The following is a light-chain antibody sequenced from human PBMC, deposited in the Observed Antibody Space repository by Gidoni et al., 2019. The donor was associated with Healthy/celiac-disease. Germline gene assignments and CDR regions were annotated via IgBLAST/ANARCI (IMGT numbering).Light chain of an antibody. J-gene: IGKJ2*01. V-gene: IGKV1-39*01. CDR3: QQSYSIPYT. CDR1: QSIRSY. CDR2: AAS. Sequence: DIQMTQSPSSLSASVGDRVTVTCRASQSIRSYLNWYQQKPGKAPKLLIYAASSLQSGVPSRFSGSGSGTEFTLTISSLQPEDFATYYCQQSYSIPYTFGQGTKLEIK.